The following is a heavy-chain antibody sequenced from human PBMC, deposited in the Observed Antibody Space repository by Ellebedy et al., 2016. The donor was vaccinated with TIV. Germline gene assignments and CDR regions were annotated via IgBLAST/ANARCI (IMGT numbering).Heavy chain of an antibody. Sequence: GGFLRLSXAASGFTFSSYAMSWVRQAPGNRLEWVSGISGSGYNTYYADSVKGRFTISRDNSKNTLYLQTNSLRAEDTAVYYCAKSRQLVLGVWDYWGQGTLVTVSS. J-gene: IGHJ4*02. CDR2: ISGSGYNT. D-gene: IGHD6-6*01. V-gene: IGHV3-23*01. CDR3: AKSRQLVLGVWDY. CDR1: GFTFSSYA.